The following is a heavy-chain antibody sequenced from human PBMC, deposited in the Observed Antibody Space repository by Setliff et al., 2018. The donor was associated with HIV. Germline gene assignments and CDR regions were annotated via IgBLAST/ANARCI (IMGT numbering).Heavy chain of an antibody. CDR1: GYTISAHG. D-gene: IGHD3-10*01. CDR3: ARDRGDLSLAYYLYYGMDV. CDR2: INAGNGNT. Sequence: GASVKVSCKAPGYTISAHGVSWVRHVPGHGLEWMGWINAGNGNTKYSQRFQGRVTMTTDRSTSTVYMELSSLRSEDTAVYYCARDRGDLSLAYYLYYGMDVWGQGTTVTVSS. V-gene: IGHV1-18*01. J-gene: IGHJ6*02.